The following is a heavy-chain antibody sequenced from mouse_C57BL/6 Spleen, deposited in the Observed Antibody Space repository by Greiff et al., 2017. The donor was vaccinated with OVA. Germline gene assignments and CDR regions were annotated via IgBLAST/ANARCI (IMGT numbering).Heavy chain of an antibody. CDR3: ERRSCYYGSSCWYFDD. Sequence: EVQLKESGGGLVQPGESLKLSCESNEYEFPSHDMSWVRKTPEKRLELVAAINSDGGSTYYPDTIERRFIISRDNTKKTLYLQMSSLRSEDTALYYGERRSCYYGSSCWYFDDWGTGTTVTVSS. CDR2: INSDGGST. J-gene: IGHJ1*03. CDR1: EYEFPSHD. V-gene: IGHV5-2*01. D-gene: IGHD1-1*01.